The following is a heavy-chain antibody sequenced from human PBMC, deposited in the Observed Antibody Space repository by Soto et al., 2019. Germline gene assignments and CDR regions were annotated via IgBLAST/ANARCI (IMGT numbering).Heavy chain of an antibody. CDR3: AKEAGDH. D-gene: IGHD3-10*01. CDR2: IIPIFGIK. Sequence: QMQLVQSGAEVKERGSSVKISCKTSGGTFNTYALTWVRQAPGQGLEWIGGIIPIFGIKNVAQRFQGRVTINADESLTTAYMEMTSLRSDDTAVYYCAKEAGDHCGQGTLVTVSS. J-gene: IGHJ4*02. V-gene: IGHV1-69*01. CDR1: GGTFNTYA.